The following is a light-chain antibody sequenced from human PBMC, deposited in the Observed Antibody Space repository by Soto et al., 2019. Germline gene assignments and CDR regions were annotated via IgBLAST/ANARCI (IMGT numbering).Light chain of an antibody. CDR2: DVF. Sequence: QSALTQPRSVSGSPGQSVTISCTGTSSDVAGYHYVSWHQQHPGKAPKLIIYDVFKRPSGVPDRFSGSKSGNTASLTISGLQAEDEADYYCCSYAGSYTWVFGGGTKLTVL. CDR3: CSYAGSYTWV. V-gene: IGLV2-11*01. J-gene: IGLJ3*02. CDR1: SSDVAGYHY.